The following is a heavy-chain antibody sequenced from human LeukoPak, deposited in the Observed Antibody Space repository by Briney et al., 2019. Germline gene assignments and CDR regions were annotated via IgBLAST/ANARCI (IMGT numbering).Heavy chain of an antibody. Sequence: SGPTLVHPPPTLTLTCTCSGFSLSPRGVGVGWIRQPPGKALEWLAPIYRNDDKRYTPSLKNRLTITKDTSKNQVVLTMTNMDPVDTATYFCARRKVGGNSVEFDYWGQGIMVTVSS. J-gene: IGHJ4*02. D-gene: IGHD4-23*01. CDR2: IYRNDDK. CDR3: ARRKVGGNSVEFDY. V-gene: IGHV2-5*01. CDR1: GFSLSPRGVG.